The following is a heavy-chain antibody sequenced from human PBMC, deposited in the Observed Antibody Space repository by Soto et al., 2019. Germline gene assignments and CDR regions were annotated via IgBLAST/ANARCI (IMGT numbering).Heavy chain of an antibody. J-gene: IGHJ4*02. D-gene: IGHD3-10*01. CDR1: GFTFSDYT. Sequence: EVQLVESGGGLVKPGGSLRLSCAASGFTFSDYTMNWVRQAPGKGLQWVSSISSSSSYIYYADSMQGRFTISRDNAKNSLYLQMNSLRAEDTAVYYCARGSPGVGYWGQGTLVTVSS. CDR2: ISSSSSYI. CDR3: ARGSPGVGY. V-gene: IGHV3-21*01.